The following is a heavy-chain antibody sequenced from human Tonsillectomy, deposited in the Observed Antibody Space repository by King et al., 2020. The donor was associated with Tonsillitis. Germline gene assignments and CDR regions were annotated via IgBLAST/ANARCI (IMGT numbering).Heavy chain of an antibody. CDR3: ARDTA. Sequence: VQLVESGGGLVQPGGSLTLSCAASGFTFSNYWMSWVRQAPGKGLEWVANIKPDESETDYVDSVKGRFTISKDNAKNSLYLQMNSLKAEDTAIYYCARDTAWGQGTLVTVSS. CDR2: IKPDESET. V-gene: IGHV3-7*03. CDR1: GFTFSNYW. J-gene: IGHJ5*02.